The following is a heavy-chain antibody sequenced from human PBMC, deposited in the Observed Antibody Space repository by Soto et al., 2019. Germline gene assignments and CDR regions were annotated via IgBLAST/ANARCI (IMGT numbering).Heavy chain of an antibody. CDR2: IDPSDSYT. V-gene: IGHV5-10-1*01. CDR3: ARHRAAPGPDNWFDP. Sequence: GESLMTSCKGSGYSFTSYWISWVRQMPGKGLEWMGRIDPSDSYTNYSPSFQGHVTISAEKSISTAYLQWSSLKASDTAMYYCARHRAAPGPDNWFDPWGQGTLVTVSS. D-gene: IGHD6-13*01. CDR1: GYSFTSYW. J-gene: IGHJ5*02.